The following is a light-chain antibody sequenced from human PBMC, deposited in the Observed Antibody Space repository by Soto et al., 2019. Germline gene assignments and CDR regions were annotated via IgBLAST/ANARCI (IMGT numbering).Light chain of an antibody. CDR2: HAS. CDR3: QKYNSYS. Sequence: DIQMTQSRSTLRQTARGRCTITCRASQSISNWLAWYQQKPGTATKVLIYHASNLESGVPARFSGRGSGIECTLTISSLQPEDFATYYCQKYNSYSVGQGTKVENK. J-gene: IGKJ1*01. V-gene: IGKV1-5*01. CDR1: QSISNW.